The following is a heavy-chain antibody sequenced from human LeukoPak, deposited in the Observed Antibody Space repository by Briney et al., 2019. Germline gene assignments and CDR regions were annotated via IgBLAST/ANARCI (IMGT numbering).Heavy chain of an antibody. Sequence: PGRSLRLSCAASGFTFSSYGMHWVRQAPGKGLEWVAVISYDGSNKYYADSVKGRFTISRDNSKNTLYLQMNSLRAEDTAVYYCAKDYPFSGYYDSSGYYRNWFDPWGQGTLVTVSS. V-gene: IGHV3-30*18. CDR3: AKDYPFSGYYDSSGYYRNWFDP. CDR1: GFTFSSYG. J-gene: IGHJ5*02. CDR2: ISYDGSNK. D-gene: IGHD3-22*01.